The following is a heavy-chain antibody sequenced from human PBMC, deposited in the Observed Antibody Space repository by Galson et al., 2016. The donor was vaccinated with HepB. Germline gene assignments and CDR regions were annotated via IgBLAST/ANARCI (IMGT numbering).Heavy chain of an antibody. Sequence: SVKVSCKASGYIFTNHAFSWVRQAPGQSLEWMGWIDTKNGNTVYARKLQGRVTMTTDTSTNTAYMELTSLRSDDTAVYYCARDLVDSSGWGDYWGQGTLFTVSS. CDR1: GYIFTNHA. D-gene: IGHD6-19*01. CDR2: IDTKNGNT. CDR3: ARDLVDSSGWGDY. J-gene: IGHJ4*02. V-gene: IGHV1-18*04.